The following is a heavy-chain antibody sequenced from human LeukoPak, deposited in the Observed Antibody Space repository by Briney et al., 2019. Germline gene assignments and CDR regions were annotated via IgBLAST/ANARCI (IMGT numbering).Heavy chain of an antibody. Sequence: PGGSLRLACSASGFTLGPYAMHWVRQAPGKGLEWVSVIYSGGSTYYADSVKGRFTISRDNSKNTLYLQMKSLRAEDTAVYYCARTDETAPAEDFQHWGQGTLVTVSS. J-gene: IGHJ1*01. CDR1: GFTLGPYA. CDR2: IYSGGST. D-gene: IGHD2-21*02. V-gene: IGHV3-53*01. CDR3: ARTDETAPAEDFQH.